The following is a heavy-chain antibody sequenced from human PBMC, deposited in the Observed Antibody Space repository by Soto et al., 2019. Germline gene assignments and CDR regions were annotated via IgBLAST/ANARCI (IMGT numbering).Heavy chain of an antibody. V-gene: IGHV1-18*01. Sequence: QVQLVQSGAEVKKPGASVKVSCKASGYTFTSSGFSWVRQAPGQGLEWMAWISAYNGETHYAQKFQGRVTMTTDTSMSTSYMERRSLRSDDTAVYYCARDSGSYMYVSDWGQGTLVTVSS. D-gene: IGHD1-26*01. CDR3: ARDSGSYMYVSD. CDR1: GYTFTSSG. J-gene: IGHJ4*02. CDR2: ISAYNGET.